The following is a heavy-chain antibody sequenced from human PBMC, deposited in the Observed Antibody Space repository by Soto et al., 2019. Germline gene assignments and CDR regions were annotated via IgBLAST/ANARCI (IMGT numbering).Heavy chain of an antibody. Sequence: EVQLLESGGGLVQPGGSLRLSCAASGFTFSSYAMSWVRQAPGKGLDWVSAISGSGGSTYYADSVKGRFTISRDNSXNTLYLQMNSLRAEDTAVYYCAANRGYNYYYGMDVWGQGTTVTVSS. D-gene: IGHD3-22*01. V-gene: IGHV3-23*01. CDR1: GFTFSSYA. CDR3: AANRGYNYYYGMDV. J-gene: IGHJ6*02. CDR2: ISGSGGST.